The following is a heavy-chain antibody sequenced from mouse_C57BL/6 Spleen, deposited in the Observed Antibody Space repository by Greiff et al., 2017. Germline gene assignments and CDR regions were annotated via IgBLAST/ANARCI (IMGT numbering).Heavy chain of an antibody. CDR3: ARWSSGYRDYAMDY. V-gene: IGHV14-3*01. CDR2: IDPANGNT. Sequence: VQLQQSVAELVRPGASVKLSCTASGFNFKNTYMHWVKQRPEQGLEWIGRIDPANGNTKYDPKFQGKATITADTSSNTAYLQLSSLTSEDTAIYYCARWSSGYRDYAMDYWGHGTTVTVSS. D-gene: IGHD3-2*02. J-gene: IGHJ4*01. CDR1: GFNFKNTY.